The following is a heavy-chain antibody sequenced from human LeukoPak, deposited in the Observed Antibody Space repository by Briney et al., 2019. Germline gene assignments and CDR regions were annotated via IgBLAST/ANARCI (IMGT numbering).Heavy chain of an antibody. D-gene: IGHD6-13*01. J-gene: IGHJ5*02. CDR2: INPSGGST. V-gene: IGHV1-46*01. CDR3: ARDVKQLAAAGVGWFDP. CDR1: GYTFTVQY. Sequence: GASVKVSCKASGYTFTVQYMHWVRQAPGQGLEWMGIINPSGGSTSYAQKFQGRVTMTRDTSTSTVYMELSSLRSEDTAVYYCARDVKQLAAAGVGWFDPWGQGALVTVSS.